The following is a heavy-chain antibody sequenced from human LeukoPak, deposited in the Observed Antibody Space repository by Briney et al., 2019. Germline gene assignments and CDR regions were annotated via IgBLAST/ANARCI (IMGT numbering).Heavy chain of an antibody. Sequence: GGSLRLSCAASGFTFSSYWIHWVRQAPGKGLVWVSRINSDGSSTSYADSVKGRFTISRDNAKNTLYLRMNSLRAEDTAVYYCARDLLWFGEWGLERAYGMDVWGKGTTVTVSS. CDR3: ARDLLWFGEWGLERAYGMDV. J-gene: IGHJ6*04. D-gene: IGHD3-10*01. CDR2: INSDGSST. CDR1: GFTFSSYW. V-gene: IGHV3-74*01.